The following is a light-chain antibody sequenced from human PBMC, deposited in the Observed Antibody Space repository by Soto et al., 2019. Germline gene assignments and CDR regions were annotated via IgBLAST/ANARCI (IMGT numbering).Light chain of an antibody. CDR2: EVR. CDR1: SSDVGGYNH. CDR3: CSYTSSSIRV. V-gene: IGLV2-14*01. J-gene: IGLJ3*02. Sequence: QSALTQPASVSGSPGQSINISCTGTSSDVGGYNHVSWYQQHPGKAPKLIIYEVRNRPSGVSNRLSGSKSGNTASLTISGLQADDEADYYCCSYTSSSIRVFGGGTKLTVL.